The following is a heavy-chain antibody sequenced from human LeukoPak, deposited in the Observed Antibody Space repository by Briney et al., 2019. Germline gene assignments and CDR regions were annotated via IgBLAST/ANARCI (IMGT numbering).Heavy chain of an antibody. CDR2: ITPDGNAA. D-gene: IGHD2-15*01. Sequence: GGSPRPSCVASGFTSCGHWMHWVRQVPGKGLMAVSRITPDGNAAAYADSVKGRFTISRDNAKNSLYLEMNSLTAEDTALYHCTRSGYSNGYDYWGQGTLVTVSS. J-gene: IGHJ4*02. V-gene: IGHV3-74*03. CDR3: TRSGYSNGYDY. CDR1: GFTSCGHW.